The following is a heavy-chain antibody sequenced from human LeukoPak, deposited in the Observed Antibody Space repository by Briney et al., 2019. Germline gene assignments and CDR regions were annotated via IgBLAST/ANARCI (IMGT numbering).Heavy chain of an antibody. CDR1: GGSISSYY. J-gene: IGHJ6*02. CDR2: IYYSGST. V-gene: IGHV4-59*01. Sequence: SETLSLTCTVSGGSISSYYWSWIRQPPGKGLEWIGYIYYSGSTNYNPSLKSRVTISVDTSKDQFSLKLSSVTAADTAVYYCARGGPDFWSGYRLYGMDVWGQGTTVTVSS. D-gene: IGHD3-3*01. CDR3: ARGGPDFWSGYRLYGMDV.